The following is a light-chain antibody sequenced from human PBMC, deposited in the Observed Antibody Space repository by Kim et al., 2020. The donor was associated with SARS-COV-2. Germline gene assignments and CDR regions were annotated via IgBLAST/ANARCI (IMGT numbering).Light chain of an antibody. J-gene: IGKJ2*02. V-gene: IGKV3-15*01. Sequence: EVVLTQSPATLSVSPGETAIFSCTASQSVNSNLAWYQQKPGQAPRLLVSRASTRAAGIPARFSGGGSGTEFTLTIRSLQSEDFAIYYCQQCNQFPWTFGQGTKLEI. CDR3: QQCNQFPWT. CDR1: QSVNSN. CDR2: RAS.